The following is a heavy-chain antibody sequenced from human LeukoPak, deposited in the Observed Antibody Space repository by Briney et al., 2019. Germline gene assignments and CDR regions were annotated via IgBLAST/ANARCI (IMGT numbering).Heavy chain of an antibody. D-gene: IGHD1-7*01. CDR2: IYYSGST. V-gene: IGHV4-39*01. CDR1: GGSISSSSYC. Sequence: PSETLSLTCNVSGGSISSSSYCWGWIRQPPGKGLEWIGSIYYSGSTYYNPSLKSRVTISVDTSKNQFSLKLSSVTAADTAVYYCARRDRNNWNSFDYWGQGTLVTVSS. CDR3: ARRDRNNWNSFDY. J-gene: IGHJ4*02.